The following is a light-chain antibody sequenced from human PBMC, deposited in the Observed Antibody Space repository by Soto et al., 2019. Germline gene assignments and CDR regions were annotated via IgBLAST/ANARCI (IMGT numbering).Light chain of an antibody. J-gene: IGKJ2*01. CDR2: GAS. CDR3: QQYHNWPPQYT. V-gene: IGKV3-15*01. CDR1: QTVSSN. Sequence: EIVLTQSPATLSLSPGERATLSCRASQTVSSNLAWYQQKPGQAPRLLIHGASTRATGVPARFSGGGSGTEFTRTISSLQSEDFAAYYCQQYHNWPPQYTFGQGTKLQIK.